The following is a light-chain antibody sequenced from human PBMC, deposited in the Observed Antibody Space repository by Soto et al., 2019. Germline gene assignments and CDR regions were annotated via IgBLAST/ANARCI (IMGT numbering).Light chain of an antibody. CDR2: AAS. V-gene: IGKV1-27*01. CDR3: QQYNSAPRT. Sequence: DIQMTQSPSSLSASVGDRVTITCRASQGISHYLAWYQQKPGKDPTLMIYAASTLQPGVPSRFSGSGSGTDFTLTISSQQPEDVATYYFQQYNSAPRTFGQGTKVEIK. J-gene: IGKJ1*01. CDR1: QGISHY.